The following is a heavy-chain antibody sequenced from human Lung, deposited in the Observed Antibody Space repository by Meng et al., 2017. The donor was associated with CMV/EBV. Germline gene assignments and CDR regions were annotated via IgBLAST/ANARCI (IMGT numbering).Heavy chain of an antibody. D-gene: IGHD3-22*01. V-gene: IGHV1-18*01. CDR2: ISAYNGNT. Sequence: SVXVSXXASGYTFTSYGISWVRQAPGQGLEWMGWISAYNGNTNYAQKLQGRVTMTTDTSTSTAYMELRSLRSDDTAVYYCARNTYYYDSSGYYTAYWGPRTXVPVAS. CDR3: ARNTYYYDSSGYYTAY. J-gene: IGHJ4*02. CDR1: GYTFTSYG.